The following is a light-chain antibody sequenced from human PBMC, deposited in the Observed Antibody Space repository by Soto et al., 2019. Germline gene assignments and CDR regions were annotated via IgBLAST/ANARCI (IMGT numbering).Light chain of an antibody. J-gene: IGKJ1*01. CDR3: QQSNDWWT. CDR2: GAS. V-gene: IGKV3-15*01. Sequence: MTQSPSTLPASLGDRVTITFRANQSIDNKLAWYQQRPGQAPRLLIHGASTRATGFPARFSGSGSGTDFTLTISSLQSEDFAVYYCQQSNDWWTFGQGTKVDIK. CDR1: QSIDNK.